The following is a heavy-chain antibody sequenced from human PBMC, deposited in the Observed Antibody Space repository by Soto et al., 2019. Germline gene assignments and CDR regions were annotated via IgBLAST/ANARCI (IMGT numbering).Heavy chain of an antibody. V-gene: IGHV4-59*01. CDR1: GGSISSYY. D-gene: IGHD3-22*01. CDR2: IYYSGST. CDR3: AREVRMEVHDSSGPGFDP. J-gene: IGHJ5*02. Sequence: SETLYLTCTVSGGSISSYYWSWIRQPPGKGLEWIGYIYYSGSTNYNPSLKSRVTISVDTSKNQFSLKLSSVTAADTAVYYCAREVRMEVHDSSGPGFDPWGQGTLVTVSS.